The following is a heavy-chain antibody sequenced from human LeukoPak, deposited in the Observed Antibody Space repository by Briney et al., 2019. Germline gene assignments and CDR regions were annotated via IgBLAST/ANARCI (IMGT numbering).Heavy chain of an antibody. Sequence: ASVKVSCKASGYTFTGYYIHWVRQAPGQGLEWMGWINPKSGGANYAQKFQGWVTMTRDTSISTAYMELSRLRSVDTAVYYCAREDFCSSGNYFDPWGQGTLVTVSS. J-gene: IGHJ5*02. CDR3: AREDFCSSGNYFDP. D-gene: IGHD1-7*01. CDR2: INPKSGGA. V-gene: IGHV1-2*04. CDR1: GYTFTGYY.